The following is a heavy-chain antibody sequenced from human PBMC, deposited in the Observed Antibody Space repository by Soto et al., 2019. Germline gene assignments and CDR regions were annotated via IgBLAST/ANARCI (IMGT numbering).Heavy chain of an antibody. V-gene: IGHV3-7*01. CDR2: IKQDGSEK. CDR1: GFTFSSYW. Sequence: GGSLRLSCASSGFTFSSYWMSWVRQAPGKGLEWVANIKQDGSEKYYVDSVKGRFTISRDNAKNSLYLQMNSLRAEDTAVYYCARERTGVRDTMVRGATDYWGQGTLVTVSS. D-gene: IGHD3-10*01. CDR3: ARERTGVRDTMVRGATDY. J-gene: IGHJ4*02.